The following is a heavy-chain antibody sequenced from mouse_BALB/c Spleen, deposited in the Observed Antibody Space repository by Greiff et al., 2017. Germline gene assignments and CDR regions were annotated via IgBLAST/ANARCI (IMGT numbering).Heavy chain of an antibody. CDR2: ISYDGSN. J-gene: IGHJ1*01. CDR3: ARGGVTTATAWYFDV. V-gene: IGHV3-6*02. Sequence: EVQLQQSGPGLVKPSQSLSLTCSVTGYSITSGYYWNWIRQFPGNKLEWMGYISYDGSNNYNPSLKNRISITRDTSKNQFFLKLNSVTTEDTATYYCARGGVTTATAWYFDVWGAGTTVTVSS. D-gene: IGHD1-2*01. CDR1: GYSITSGYY.